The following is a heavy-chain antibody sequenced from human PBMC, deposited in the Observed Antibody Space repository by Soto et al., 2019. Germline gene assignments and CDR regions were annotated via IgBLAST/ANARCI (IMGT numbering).Heavy chain of an antibody. CDR3: ARELARTSFAFDI. V-gene: IGHV3-30*03. CDR2: ITRDGSNK. CDR1: GFTFSNYG. Sequence: PGGSLRLSCAASGFTFSNYGMHWVRQAPGKGLEWVAVITRDGSNKYYADSVKGRFTISRDNAKNSLYLQMNSLRAEDTAVYYCARELARTSFAFDIWGQGTMVTVSS. D-gene: IGHD6-13*01. J-gene: IGHJ3*02.